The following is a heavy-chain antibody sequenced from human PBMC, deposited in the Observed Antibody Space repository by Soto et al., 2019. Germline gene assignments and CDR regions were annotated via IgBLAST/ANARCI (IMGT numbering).Heavy chain of an antibody. CDR2: IYYSGST. V-gene: IGHV4-59*01. CDR1: GGTIISYY. J-gene: IGHJ4*02. D-gene: IGHD2-21*02. Sequence: PSETLSLTCTVFGGTIISYYWIWIRQPPRKGLEWIGYIYYSGSTNYNPSLKSRVTISVDTSKNQFSLKLSSVTAADTAVYYSTRGYCSGDCYPFDYWGQGTQVTVPQ. CDR3: TRGYCSGDCYPFDY.